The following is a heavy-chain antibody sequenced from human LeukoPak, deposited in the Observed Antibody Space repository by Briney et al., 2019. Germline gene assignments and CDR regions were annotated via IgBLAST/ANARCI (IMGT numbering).Heavy chain of an antibody. D-gene: IGHD1-7*01. J-gene: IGHJ4*02. V-gene: IGHV3-23*01. CDR3: TRGLPSPWNFFVDS. CDR2: VSGSGGNT. Sequence: PGGSLRLSCAASGFTFSAYAMSWVRQAPGKGLEWVSLVSGSGGNTYYADSVKGRFTISRDNSKNTLYLQMNSLSAEDTAVYYCTRGLPSPWNFFVDSWGQGTLVTVSS. CDR1: GFTFSAYA.